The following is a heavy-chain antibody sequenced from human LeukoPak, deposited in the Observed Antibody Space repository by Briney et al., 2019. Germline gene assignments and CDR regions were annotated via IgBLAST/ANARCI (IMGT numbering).Heavy chain of an antibody. CDR1: GGSFSGYY. J-gene: IGHJ5*02. V-gene: IGHV4-34*01. D-gene: IGHD3-10*01. CDR2: INHSGST. CDR3: ARGGLLWFGTYNWFDP. Sequence: SETLSLTCAVYGGSFSGYYWSWIRQPPGKGLEWIGEINHSGSTNYNPSLKSRVTISVDTSKNQFSLKLSSVTAADTAVYYCARGGLLWFGTYNWFDPWGQGTLVTVSS.